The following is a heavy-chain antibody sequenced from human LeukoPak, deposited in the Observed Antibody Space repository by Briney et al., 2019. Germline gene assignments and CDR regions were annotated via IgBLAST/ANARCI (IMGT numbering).Heavy chain of an antibody. J-gene: IGHJ4*02. V-gene: IGHV3-23*01. Sequence: PGGSLRLSCAASGFTFSSYAMSWVRQAPGKGLEWVSSISATGGSTYYADYVKGRFTISRDNSKNTLYLQMNSLRAEDTAVYYCAKGFIGYCSGGRCSTFDYWGQGTLVTVSS. CDR1: GFTFSSYA. CDR2: ISATGGST. D-gene: IGHD2-15*01. CDR3: AKGFIGYCSGGRCSTFDY.